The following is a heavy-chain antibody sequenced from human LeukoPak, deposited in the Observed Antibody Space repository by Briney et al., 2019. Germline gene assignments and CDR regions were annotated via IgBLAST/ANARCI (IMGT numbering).Heavy chain of an antibody. CDR2: ISSSSSYI. CDR3: ARAGAYCGGDCYSGYFDY. CDR1: GFTFSSYA. J-gene: IGHJ4*02. D-gene: IGHD2-21*02. V-gene: IGHV3-21*01. Sequence: GGSLRLSCAASGFTFSSYAMSLVRQAPGKGLEWVSSISSSSSYIYYADSVKGRFTISRDNAKNSLYLQMNSLRAEDTAVYYCARAGAYCGGDCYSGYFDYWGQGTLVTVSS.